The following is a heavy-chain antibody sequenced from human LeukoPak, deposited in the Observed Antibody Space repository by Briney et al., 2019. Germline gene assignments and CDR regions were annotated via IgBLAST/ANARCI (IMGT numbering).Heavy chain of an antibody. V-gene: IGHV1-46*01. J-gene: IGHJ5*02. D-gene: IGHD2-15*01. Sequence: GASVKVSCKASGYTFTSYYMYWVRQAPGQGLEWMGIINPSGGSTSYAQKFQGRVTMTRDTSTSTVYMELSSLRSEDTAVYYCASVVAARGWFDPWGQGTLVTVSS. CDR1: GYTFTSYY. CDR3: ASVVAARGWFDP. CDR2: INPSGGST.